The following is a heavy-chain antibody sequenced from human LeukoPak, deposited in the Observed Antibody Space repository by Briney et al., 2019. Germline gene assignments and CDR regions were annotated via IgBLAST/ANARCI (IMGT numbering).Heavy chain of an antibody. CDR1: GGSISSGDYY. CDR3: ARGRRAGYSLDYFDY. V-gene: IGHV4-30-4*01. CDR2: IYYSGST. Sequence: ASGTLSLTCTVSGGSISSGDYYWSWIRQPPGKGLEWIGYIYYSGSTYCNPSLKSRVAISVDTSKTQFSLKLSSVTAADTAVYFCARGRRAGYSLDYFDYWGQGTLVTVSS. D-gene: IGHD5-24*01. J-gene: IGHJ4*02.